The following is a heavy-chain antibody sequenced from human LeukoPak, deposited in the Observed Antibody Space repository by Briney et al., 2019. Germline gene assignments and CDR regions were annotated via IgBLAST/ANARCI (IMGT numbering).Heavy chain of an antibody. J-gene: IGHJ4*02. CDR2: IYTSGST. Sequence: PSETLSLTCTVSGGSISSGSYYWSWIRQPAGKGLEWIGRIYTSGSTNYNPSLKSRVTISVDTSKNQFSLKLSSVTAADTAVYYCARVTVGIRGLHFDNWGQGTLVTVSS. V-gene: IGHV4-61*02. CDR1: GGSISSGSYY. D-gene: IGHD3-10*01. CDR3: ARVTVGIRGLHFDN.